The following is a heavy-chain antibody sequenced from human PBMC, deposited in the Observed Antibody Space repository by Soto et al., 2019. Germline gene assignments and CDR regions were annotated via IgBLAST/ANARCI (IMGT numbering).Heavy chain of an antibody. D-gene: IGHD3-22*01. CDR3: ARGLIVVDSYYYYGMDV. CDR2: ISAYNGNT. V-gene: IGHV1-18*04. Sequence: QVQLVQSGAEVKKPGASVKVSCKASGYTFTSYGISWVRQAPGQGLEWMGWISAYNGNTNYAQELQGRVTMTTDTSTSTAYMELRSLRSDDTAVYYCARGLIVVDSYYYYGMDVWGQGTPVTVSS. CDR1: GYTFTSYG. J-gene: IGHJ6*02.